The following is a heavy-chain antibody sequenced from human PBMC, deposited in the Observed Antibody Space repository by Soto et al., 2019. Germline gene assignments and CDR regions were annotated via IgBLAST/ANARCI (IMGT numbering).Heavy chain of an antibody. CDR1: GFTFSNYN. V-gene: IGHV3-48*01. J-gene: IGHJ3*02. Sequence: GSLRLSCAASGFTFSNYNMNWVRQAPGKGLELVSFITKSSSSIYYADSVKGRFTISRDNSKNTLYLQMNSLRAEDTAVYYCAKDGEGDYYDSSGYPDAFDIWGQGTMVTVSS. D-gene: IGHD3-22*01. CDR2: ITKSSSSI. CDR3: AKDGEGDYYDSSGYPDAFDI.